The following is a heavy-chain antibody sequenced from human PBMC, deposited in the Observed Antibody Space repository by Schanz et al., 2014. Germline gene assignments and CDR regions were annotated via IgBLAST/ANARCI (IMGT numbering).Heavy chain of an antibody. Sequence: EVQLLESGGGLVQPGGSLRLSCAASGFTFSSYAMSWVRQAPGKGLEWVSAISGSGGSTYYADSVKGRFTISRDNSKNTLYLQMNSLRAEDTAVYYCARKVVVTIGGYYDSWGQGTLVIVSS. J-gene: IGHJ4*02. CDR2: ISGSGGST. CDR3: ARKVVVTIGGYYDS. CDR1: GFTFSSYA. V-gene: IGHV3-23*01. D-gene: IGHD3-16*01.